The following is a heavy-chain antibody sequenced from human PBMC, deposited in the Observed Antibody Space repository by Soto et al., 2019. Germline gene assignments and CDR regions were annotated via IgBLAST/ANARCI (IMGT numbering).Heavy chain of an antibody. J-gene: IGHJ4*01. D-gene: IGHD3-10*01. CDR1: GFTFGYNG. Sequence: EVQLVKPGGALVQLGGPRKLSGGAFGFTFGYNGRGGVRQAPGKGRKGLATIKLDAREKKKVDSVKGRFTLSRDNAKNSLYLQMDSLRAEDTAVYYCARDSGYGSGASVNHYLDYWGHGTLVTVSS. V-gene: IGHV3-7*01. CDR2: IKLDAREK. CDR3: ARDSGYGSGASVNHYLDY.